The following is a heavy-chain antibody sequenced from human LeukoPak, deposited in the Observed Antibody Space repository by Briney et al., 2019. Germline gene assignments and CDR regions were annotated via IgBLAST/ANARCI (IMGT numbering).Heavy chain of an antibody. J-gene: IGHJ3*02. CDR1: GGSISSGGYY. V-gene: IGHV4-30-2*01. CDR3: AVLVLRFLEWLSPGDAFDI. D-gene: IGHD3-3*01. Sequence: SETLSLTCTVSGGSISSGGYYWSWIRQPPGKGLEWIGYIYHSGSTYYNPSLKSRVTISVDRSKNQFSLKLSSVTAADTAVYYCAVLVLRFLEWLSPGDAFDIWGQGTMVTVSS. CDR2: IYHSGST.